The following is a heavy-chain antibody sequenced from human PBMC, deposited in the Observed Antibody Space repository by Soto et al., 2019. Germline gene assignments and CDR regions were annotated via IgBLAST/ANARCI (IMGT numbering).Heavy chain of an antibody. CDR1: GASISGYH. Sequence: PSETLSLTCTVSGASISGYHWSWIRQFPGKGLECLGHISYSGATNYNPSLKSRVTISVDTSKNQFSLKLSSVTAADTAVYYCARGSVLVPAAIQFDPWGQGTLVTVSS. V-gene: IGHV4-59*08. CDR2: ISYSGAT. J-gene: IGHJ5*02. D-gene: IGHD2-2*01. CDR3: ARGSVLVPAAIQFDP.